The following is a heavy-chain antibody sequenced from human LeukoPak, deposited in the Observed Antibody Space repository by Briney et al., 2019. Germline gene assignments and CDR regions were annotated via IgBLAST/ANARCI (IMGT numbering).Heavy chain of an antibody. Sequence: PSETLSLTCAVYGGSFSGYYWSWIRQPPGKGLEWIGEINHSGSTNYNPSLKSRVTISVDTSKNQFSLKLSSVTAADTAVYYCARRRITMVRGVIIRSSPLFDYWGQGTLATVSS. CDR1: GGSFSGYY. D-gene: IGHD3-10*01. CDR3: ARRRITMVRGVIIRSSPLFDY. V-gene: IGHV4-34*01. J-gene: IGHJ4*02. CDR2: INHSGST.